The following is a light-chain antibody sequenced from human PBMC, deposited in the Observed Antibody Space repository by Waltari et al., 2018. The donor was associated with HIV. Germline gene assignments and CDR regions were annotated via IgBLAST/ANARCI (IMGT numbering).Light chain of an antibody. Sequence: DIQMSQAPSSLSASVGARVTITCRASRDIRNALAWYQQKSGEVPKLLIYGASTLRSGVSSRFRGSGSGTEFTLTINGLQPEDVASYYCQNYDSAPVAFGQGTRLEI. V-gene: IGKV1-27*01. CDR2: GAS. CDR3: QNYDSAPVA. CDR1: RDIRNA. J-gene: IGKJ5*01.